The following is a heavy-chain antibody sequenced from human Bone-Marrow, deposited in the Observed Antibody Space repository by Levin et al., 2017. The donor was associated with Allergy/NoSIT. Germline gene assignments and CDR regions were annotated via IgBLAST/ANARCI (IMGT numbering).Heavy chain of an antibody. CDR2: IKQDGSEK. Sequence: PGGSLRLSCAASGFTFSSYWMSWVRQAPGKGLEWVANIKQDGSEKYYVDSVKGRFTISRDNAKNSLYLQMNSLRAEDTAVYYCARDLLRFLEWSQNWGQGTLVTVSS. CDR3: ARDLLRFLEWSQN. J-gene: IGHJ4*02. CDR1: GFTFSSYW. V-gene: IGHV3-7*01. D-gene: IGHD3-3*01.